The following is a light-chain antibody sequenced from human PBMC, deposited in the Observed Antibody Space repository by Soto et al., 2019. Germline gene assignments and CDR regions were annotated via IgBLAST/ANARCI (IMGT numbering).Light chain of an antibody. CDR2: AVS. V-gene: IGKV1-39*01. J-gene: IGKJ4*01. Sequence: DIEMTQSPSSLYASVGDRVTITCRASQNIITYLNWYHQKPGEAPKVLIYAVSTLQGGVPSRFSGSGSGTYFILTISSRQPEDFVTYYCQQRYRTQLTFGGGTKVDIK. CDR1: QNIITY. CDR3: QQRYRTQLT.